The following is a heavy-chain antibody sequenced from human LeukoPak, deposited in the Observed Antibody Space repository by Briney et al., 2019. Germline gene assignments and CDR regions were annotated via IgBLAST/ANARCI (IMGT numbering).Heavy chain of an antibody. J-gene: IGHJ4*02. CDR3: AWDSRHGYDNPFDY. Sequence: ASVKVSCKASGGTFSSYAISWERQGPGQGLEWVGGIIPIFGTANYAQKFQGRVTITAGESTSTAYMELSSLRSEDTAVYYCAWDSRHGYDNPFDYWGQGTLVTVSS. CDR2: IIPIFGTA. D-gene: IGHD5-12*01. CDR1: GGTFSSYA. V-gene: IGHV1-69*13.